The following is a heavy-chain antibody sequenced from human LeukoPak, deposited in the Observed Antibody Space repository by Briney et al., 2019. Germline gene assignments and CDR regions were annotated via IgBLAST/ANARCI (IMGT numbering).Heavy chain of an antibody. CDR3: ARGDSSSWPAPPYYYYGMDV. CDR1: GGTFSSYA. Sequence: SVKVSCKASGGTFSSYAISWVRQAPGQGLEWMGRIIPILGIANYAQKFQGRVTITADKSTSTAYMELSSLRSEDTAVYYCARGDSSSWPAPPYYYYGMDVWGQGTTVTVSS. D-gene: IGHD6-13*01. CDR2: IIPILGIA. J-gene: IGHJ6*02. V-gene: IGHV1-69*04.